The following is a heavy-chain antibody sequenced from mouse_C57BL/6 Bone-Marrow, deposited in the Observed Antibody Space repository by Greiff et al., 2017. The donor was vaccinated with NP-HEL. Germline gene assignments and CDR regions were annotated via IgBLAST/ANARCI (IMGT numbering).Heavy chain of an antibody. CDR2: FHPSDSDT. CDR3: ASSGYVGYAMDN. J-gene: IGHJ4*01. V-gene: IGHV1-74*01. CDR1: GYTFTSYW. D-gene: IGHD3-2*02. Sequence: QVQLQQPGAELVKPGASVKVSCKASGYTFTSYWMHWVKQRPGQGLEWIGRFHPSDSDTNYNQKFKGKATLTVDKSSSTAYMQLSSLTSEDSAVYYCASSGYVGYAMDNWGQGTSVTVSS.